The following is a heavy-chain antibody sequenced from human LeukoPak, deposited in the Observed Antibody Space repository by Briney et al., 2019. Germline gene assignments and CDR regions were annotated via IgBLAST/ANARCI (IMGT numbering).Heavy chain of an antibody. CDR3: AKDSPQRLQSHYFDY. J-gene: IGHJ4*02. CDR1: GFTFSSYE. V-gene: IGHV3-48*03. CDR2: ISSSGSTI. Sequence: PGGSLRLSCAASGFTFSSYEMNWVRQAPGKGLEWVSHISSSGSTIYYADSVKGRFTISRDNAKNSLYLQMNSLRAEDTAVYYCAKDSPQRLQSHYFDYWGQGALVTVSS. D-gene: IGHD5-24*01.